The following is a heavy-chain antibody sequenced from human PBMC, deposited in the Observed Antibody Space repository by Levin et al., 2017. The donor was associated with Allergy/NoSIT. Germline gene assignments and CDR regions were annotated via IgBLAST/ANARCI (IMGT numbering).Heavy chain of an antibody. J-gene: IGHJ5*02. CDR3: AGRIAVAGTRWFDP. CDR2: IYYSGST. D-gene: IGHD6-19*01. CDR1: GGSISSYY. Sequence: GSLRLSCTVSGGSISSYYWSWIRQPPGKGLEWIGYIYYSGSTNYNPSLKSRVTISVDTSKNQFSLKLSSVTAADTAVYYCAGRIAVAGTRWFDPWGQGTLVTVSS. V-gene: IGHV4-59*01.